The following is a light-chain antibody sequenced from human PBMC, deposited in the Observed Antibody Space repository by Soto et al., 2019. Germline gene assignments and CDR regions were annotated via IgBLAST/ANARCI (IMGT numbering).Light chain of an antibody. V-gene: IGKV4-1*01. Sequence: DIVMTQSPDSLSVSLGERATINCKSTQNLLSDSDTRDHLVWYQQKARQPPKMLIYWASTRESGVPDRFIGGGSGTDFTLTISSLQAEDVAVYYCQQNYSFPITFGPGTKVDVK. CDR3: QQNYSFPIT. J-gene: IGKJ3*01. CDR2: WAS. CDR1: QNLLSDSDTRDH.